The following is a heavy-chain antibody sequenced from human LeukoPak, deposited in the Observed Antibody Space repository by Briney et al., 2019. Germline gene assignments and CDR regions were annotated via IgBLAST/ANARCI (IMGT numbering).Heavy chain of an antibody. CDR2: ISSSSSYI. CDR1: GFTFSSYS. V-gene: IGHV3-21*01. Sequence: GGSLRLSCAASGFTFSSYSMNWVRQAPGKGLEWVSSISSSSSYIYYADSVKGRFTTSRDNAKNSLYLQMNSLRAEDTAVYYCARLHDFWSGSTDNWFDPWGQGTLVTVSS. CDR3: ARLHDFWSGSTDNWFDP. J-gene: IGHJ5*02. D-gene: IGHD3-3*01.